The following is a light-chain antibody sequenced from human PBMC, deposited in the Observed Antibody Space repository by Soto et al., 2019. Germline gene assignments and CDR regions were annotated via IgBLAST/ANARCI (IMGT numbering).Light chain of an antibody. CDR1: QSVSSN. CDR3: QQYNNWLWT. CDR2: GAS. V-gene: IGKV3-15*01. J-gene: IGKJ4*02. Sequence: EIVITQSPATLSVSPGERATLSCRASQSVSSNLAWYQQKPGQAPRLLIYGASTRATGIPARFSGSGSGTEFTLTISSLQSDDFAAYYCQQYNNWLWTFGGGTKVDI.